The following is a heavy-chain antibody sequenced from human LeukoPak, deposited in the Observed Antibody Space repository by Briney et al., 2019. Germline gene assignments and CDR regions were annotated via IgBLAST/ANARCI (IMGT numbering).Heavy chain of an antibody. Sequence: GGSLRLSCAASGFTFSSYAMSWVRQAPGKGLEWVSAISGSGGSTYYADSVKGRFTISRDNSKNTLYLQMNSLRAEDTAVYHCAKERKVRGVITPYYFDYWGQGTLVTVSS. V-gene: IGHV3-23*01. CDR3: AKERKVRGVITPYYFDY. CDR1: GFTFSSYA. J-gene: IGHJ4*02. D-gene: IGHD3-10*01. CDR2: ISGSGGST.